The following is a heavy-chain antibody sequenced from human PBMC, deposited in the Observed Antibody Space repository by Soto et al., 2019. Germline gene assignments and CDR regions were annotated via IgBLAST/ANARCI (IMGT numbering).Heavy chain of an antibody. Sequence: GESLKISCKGSGYSFTSYWIGWVRQMPGKGLEWMGIIYPGDSDTRYSPSFQGQVTISADKSISTAYLQWSSLKASDTAMYYCARHYSSGWYIDYYYVMDVCGQGSTVTGSS. V-gene: IGHV5-51*01. CDR2: IYPGDSDT. CDR1: GYSFTSYW. J-gene: IGHJ6*02. D-gene: IGHD6-19*01. CDR3: ARHYSSGWYIDYYYVMDV.